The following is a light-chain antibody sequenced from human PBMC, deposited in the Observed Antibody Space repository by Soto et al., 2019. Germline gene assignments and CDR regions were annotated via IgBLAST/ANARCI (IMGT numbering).Light chain of an antibody. Sequence: DIQMTQVPSTLAASVGDRVTITCRASQGISTYLNWYQQKPGKAPKLLIYAASSLQSGVPSRLSGSGSETDFTLTISSLQPEDFATYSCQQSYSTTWTFGQGTKVDIK. J-gene: IGKJ1*01. CDR2: AAS. CDR3: QQSYSTTWT. V-gene: IGKV1-39*01. CDR1: QGISTY.